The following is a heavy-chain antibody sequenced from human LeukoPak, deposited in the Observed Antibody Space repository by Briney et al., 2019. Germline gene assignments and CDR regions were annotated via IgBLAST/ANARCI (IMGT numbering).Heavy chain of an antibody. Sequence: GGSLRLSCAVSGFTFSNYAMNWVRQAPEKGLEWVSTIHGGGDVTYYADSVKGRFTISRDNSRNTLYLQMNSLRAEDTAVYYCSKALSSSFYYFDLGGRGTLVTVSS. CDR3: SKALSSSFYYFDL. CDR2: IHGGGDVT. CDR1: GFTFSNYA. J-gene: IGHJ2*01. D-gene: IGHD2/OR15-2a*01. V-gene: IGHV3-23*01.